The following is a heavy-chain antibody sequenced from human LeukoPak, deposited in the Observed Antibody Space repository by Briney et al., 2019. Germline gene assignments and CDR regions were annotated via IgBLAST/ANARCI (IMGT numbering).Heavy chain of an antibody. CDR3: VRGGRYSGYDWDFDY. D-gene: IGHD5-12*01. CDR1: GGSISSYY. V-gene: IGHV4-4*07. Sequence: SETLSLTCTVSGGSISSYYWSWIRQSAGKGLEWIGRIYTGGSTNYNPSLKSRVTMSVDTSKNQFSLKLSSVTAADTAVYYCVRGGRYSGYDWDFDYWGQGTLVTVSS. J-gene: IGHJ4*02. CDR2: IYTGGST.